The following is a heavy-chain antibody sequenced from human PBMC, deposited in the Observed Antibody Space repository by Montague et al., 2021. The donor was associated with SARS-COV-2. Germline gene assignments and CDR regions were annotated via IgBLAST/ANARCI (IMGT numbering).Heavy chain of an antibody. D-gene: IGHD2-8*02. Sequence: SLRLSCAASGFSYTIHYMSWVRQAPWKGLQWIAKIIREGTETYYAYPVRGLFIVSRDNAKKSMTLEMHSLTVDDTAVYSCVREVWWSFDLWGQGAPVTVSS. V-gene: IGHV3-7*03. CDR2: IIREGTET. CDR3: VREVWWSFDL. J-gene: IGHJ4*02. CDR1: GFSYTIHY.